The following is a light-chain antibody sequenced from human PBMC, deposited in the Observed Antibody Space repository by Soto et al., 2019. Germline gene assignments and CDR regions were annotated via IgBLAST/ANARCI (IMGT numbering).Light chain of an antibody. CDR1: QSVSSSY. J-gene: IGKJ3*01. V-gene: IGKV3-20*01. CDR3: QQYGSLWFT. Sequence: EIVLTQSPGSLSLSPGERDTLSCRASQSVSSSYLAWYQQKPGQAPRLLIYGASSRATGIPDRFSGSGSGTDFTLTISRLEPEDFAVYYCQQYGSLWFTFGPGTKVDIK. CDR2: GAS.